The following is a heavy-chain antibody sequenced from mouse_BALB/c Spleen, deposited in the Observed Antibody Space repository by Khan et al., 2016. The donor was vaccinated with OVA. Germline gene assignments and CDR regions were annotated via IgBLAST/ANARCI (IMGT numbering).Heavy chain of an antibody. V-gene: IGHV5-6*01. J-gene: IGHJ3*01. CDR2: ISSGGDYT. CDR1: GFSFSSYS. CDR3: AIHLTGSFAY. D-gene: IGHD4-1*01. Sequence: EVELVESGGDLVRPGGSLKLSCAASGFSFSSYSMSWVRQTPDKRLEWVATISSGGDYTYYPDSVKGRFTISRDNAKNTLYLHMSSLKSEDTSIYYSAIHLTGSFAYWGQGTLVTVSA.